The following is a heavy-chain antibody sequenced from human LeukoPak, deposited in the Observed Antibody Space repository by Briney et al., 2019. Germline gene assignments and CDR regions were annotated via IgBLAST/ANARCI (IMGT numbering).Heavy chain of an antibody. CDR1: GYTFTSYD. J-gene: IGHJ4*02. CDR3: ARTSRRYCSSTSCYNFDY. D-gene: IGHD2-2*02. Sequence: ASVKVSCKASGYTFTSYDINWVRQAPGQGLEWMGWMNPKSGNTVYAQKFQGRVTMTRNTSISTAYMELSSLRSEDTAVYYCARTSRRYCSSTSCYNFDYWGQGTLVTVSS. V-gene: IGHV1-8*01. CDR2: MNPKSGNT.